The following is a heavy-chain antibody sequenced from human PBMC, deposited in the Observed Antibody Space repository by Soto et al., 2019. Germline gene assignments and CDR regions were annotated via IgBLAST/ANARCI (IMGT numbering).Heavy chain of an antibody. Sequence: SVKVSCKASGGTFSSYAISWVRQAPGQGLEWMGGIIPIFGTANYAQKFQGRVTITADESTSTAYMELSSLRSEDTAVYYCARDRWHYDSSGYYTPGYWGQGTLVTVSS. J-gene: IGHJ4*02. CDR1: GGTFSSYA. V-gene: IGHV1-69*13. CDR2: IIPIFGTA. D-gene: IGHD3-22*01. CDR3: ARDRWHYDSSGYYTPGY.